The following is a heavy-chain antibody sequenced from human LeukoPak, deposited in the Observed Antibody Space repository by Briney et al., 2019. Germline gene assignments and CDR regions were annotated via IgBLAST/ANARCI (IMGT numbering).Heavy chain of an antibody. J-gene: IGHJ4*02. CDR2: LNSDGSRT. CDR3: ARGRSFHYYGSGSYNDY. D-gene: IGHD3-10*01. Sequence: PGGSLRLSCAASGFTFSSYWMHWVRQAPGGGRVWVSRLNSDGSRTSYADSVKGRFTISRDNAKNTLYLQMNSLRAEDTAVYYCARGRSFHYYGSGSYNDYWGQGTLVTVSS. CDR1: GFTFSSYW. V-gene: IGHV3-74*01.